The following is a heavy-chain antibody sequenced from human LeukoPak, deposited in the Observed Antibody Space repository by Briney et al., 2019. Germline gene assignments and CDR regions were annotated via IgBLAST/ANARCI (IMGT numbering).Heavy chain of an antibody. CDR2: IYFNGRT. D-gene: IGHD3-9*01. V-gene: IGHV4-39*01. J-gene: IGHJ2*01. CDR1: GGSMTSSSDY. Sequence: PSETLSLTCTVSGGSMTSSSDYWGWIRQAPGKGLEWIGSIYFNGRTYYNPSLKNRVTISIDTSKNQFSLKLGSVAAADTAVYYCARPSFGLTGHFDLWGRGTLVTVSS. CDR3: ARPSFGLTGHFDL.